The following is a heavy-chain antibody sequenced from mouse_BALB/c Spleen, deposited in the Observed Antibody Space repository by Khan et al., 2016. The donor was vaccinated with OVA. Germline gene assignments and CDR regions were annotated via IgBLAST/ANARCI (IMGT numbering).Heavy chain of an antibody. D-gene: IGHD2-14*01. CDR1: GYTFTSNT. Sequence: QFQLVQSGAELARPGASVRMSCKASGYTFTSNTMHWVKQRPGQGLEWIGYINPRSGYTNYNQNFKDKATLTADKSSSTAYMQLSSLTSEDSAVYYCARRTTGYTMDYWGQGTSVTVSS. CDR3: ARRTTGYTMDY. V-gene: IGHV1-4*01. CDR2: INPRSGYT. J-gene: IGHJ4*01.